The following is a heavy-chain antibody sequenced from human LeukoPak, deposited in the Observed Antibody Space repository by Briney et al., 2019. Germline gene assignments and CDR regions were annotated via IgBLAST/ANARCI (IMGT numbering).Heavy chain of an antibody. V-gene: IGHV4-31*03. CDR3: ARASKWLRFGVPYYFDY. CDR1: GGSISSGGYY. CDR2: IYYSGST. J-gene: IGHJ4*02. D-gene: IGHD5-12*01. Sequence: SETLSLTCTVSGGSISSGGYYWSWIRQHPGKGLEWIGYIYYSGSTYYNPSLKSRVTISVDTSKNQFSLKLSSVTAADTAVYYCARASKWLRFGVPYYFDYWGQGTLVTVSS.